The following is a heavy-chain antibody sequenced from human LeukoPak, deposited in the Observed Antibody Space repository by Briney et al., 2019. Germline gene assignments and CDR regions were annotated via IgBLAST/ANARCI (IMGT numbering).Heavy chain of an antibody. J-gene: IGHJ4*02. CDR1: GFTLSSYE. D-gene: IGHD3-22*01. CDR2: ISSSSSTI. V-gene: IGHV3-48*01. CDR3: ARVLHKRNYDSSVYYGY. Sequence: GGSLRLSCTASGFTLSSYEMSWIRQAPGKGLEWVSYISSSSSTIYYADSVKGRFTISRDNAKNSLYLQMNSLRAEDTAVYYCARVLHKRNYDSSVYYGYWGQGTLVTVSS.